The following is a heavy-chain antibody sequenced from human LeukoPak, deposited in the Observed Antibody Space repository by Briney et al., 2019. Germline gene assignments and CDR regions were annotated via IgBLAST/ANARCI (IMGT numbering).Heavy chain of an antibody. J-gene: IGHJ6*04. V-gene: IGHV3-21*01. D-gene: IGHD3-10*02. Sequence: SGGSLRLSCAASGFTFSNYNMNWVRRAPGKGLEWVSSIRSSTTYVYYADSVKGRFTISRDNAKNSLYLQMNSLRAEDTAVYYCAELGITMIGGVWGKGTTVTISS. CDR3: AELGITMIGGV. CDR2: IRSSTTYV. CDR1: GFTFSNYN.